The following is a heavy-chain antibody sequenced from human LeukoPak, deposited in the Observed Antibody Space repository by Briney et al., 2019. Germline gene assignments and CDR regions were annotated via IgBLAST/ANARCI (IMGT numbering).Heavy chain of an antibody. Sequence: ASVKVSCKASGYTFTSYDINWVRQATGQGLEWMVWMNPNSGNTGYAQKFQGRVTMTRNTSISTAYMELSSLRSEDTAVYYCARGRSSSWHHRGGYYGMDVWGQGTTVTVSS. V-gene: IGHV1-8*01. D-gene: IGHD6-13*01. CDR2: MNPNSGNT. J-gene: IGHJ6*02. CDR1: GYTFTSYD. CDR3: ARGRSSSWHHRGGYYGMDV.